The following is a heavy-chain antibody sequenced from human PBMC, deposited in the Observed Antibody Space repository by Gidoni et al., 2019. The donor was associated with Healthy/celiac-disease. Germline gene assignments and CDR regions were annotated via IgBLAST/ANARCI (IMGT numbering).Heavy chain of an antibody. V-gene: IGHV3-21*01. CDR1: GFTFSSYS. Sequence: EVQLVESGGGLVKLGRSMRLSCAASGFTFSSYSMNGVRQAPGKGMEWVSYISSSSSYIYYADSVKGRFTISRDNAKNSLYLQMNSLRAEDTAVYYCATGGTALYGMDVWGQGTTVTVSS. D-gene: IGHD3-16*01. CDR3: ATGGTALYGMDV. CDR2: ISSSSSYI. J-gene: IGHJ6*02.